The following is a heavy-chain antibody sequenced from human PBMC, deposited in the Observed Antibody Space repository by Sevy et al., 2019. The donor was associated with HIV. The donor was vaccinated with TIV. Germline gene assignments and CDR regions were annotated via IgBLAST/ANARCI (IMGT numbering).Heavy chain of an antibody. Sequence: ASVKVSCKASGYTFTSYGISWVRQASGQGLEWMGWISAYNGNTNYAQKLQGRVTMTTDTSTSTAYMELRSLRSDATAVYYCARDHQQWLVQRAYYYYYYGMDVWGQGTTVTVSS. J-gene: IGHJ6*02. CDR1: GYTFTSYG. V-gene: IGHV1-18*04. CDR3: ARDHQQWLVQRAYYYYYYGMDV. D-gene: IGHD6-19*01. CDR2: ISAYNGNT.